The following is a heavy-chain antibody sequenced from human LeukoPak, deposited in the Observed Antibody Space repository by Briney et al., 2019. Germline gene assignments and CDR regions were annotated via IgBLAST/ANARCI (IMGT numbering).Heavy chain of an antibody. CDR3: ARGLTGYYDFWSGYYLDY. CDR2: IIPILGVP. Sequence: SVKVSCKASGGTFGSYTISWVRQAPGQGLEWMGRIIPILGVPNYAQKFQGRVTITADKSTSTAYMELSSLRSEDTAVYYCARGLTGYYDFWSGYYLDYWGQGTLVTVSS. D-gene: IGHD3-3*01. V-gene: IGHV1-69*02. CDR1: GGTFGSYT. J-gene: IGHJ4*02.